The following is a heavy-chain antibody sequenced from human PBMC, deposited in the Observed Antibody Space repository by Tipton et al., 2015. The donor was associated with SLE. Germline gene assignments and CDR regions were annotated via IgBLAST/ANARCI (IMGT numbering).Heavy chain of an antibody. CDR1: GYSFSNYG. Sequence: QLVQSGAEVKKPGASVKVSCKASGYSFSNYGISWVRQAPGQGLEWMGWISAYNGDTNYGQKFQGRVTMTTDTSTSTAYMDLRSLRSDDTAIYYCVRDGDSSGYSYDAFDIWGQGTMVTVSS. D-gene: IGHD3-22*01. V-gene: IGHV1-18*01. CDR3: VRDGDSSGYSYDAFDI. CDR2: ISAYNGDT. J-gene: IGHJ3*02.